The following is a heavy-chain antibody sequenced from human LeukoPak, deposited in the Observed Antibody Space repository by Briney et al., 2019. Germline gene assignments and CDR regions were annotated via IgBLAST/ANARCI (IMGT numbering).Heavy chain of an antibody. CDR3: AKVPYGDYYFEN. V-gene: IGHV3-30*04. CDR2: ISYDGSNK. CDR1: GFTFSSYA. D-gene: IGHD4-17*01. Sequence: PGRSLRLSCAASGFTFSSYAMHWVRQAPGKGLEWVAVISYDGSNKYYADSVKGRFTISRDNSKNTLYLQVNSLRAEDTAVYYCAKVPYGDYYFENWGQGTLVTVSS. J-gene: IGHJ4*02.